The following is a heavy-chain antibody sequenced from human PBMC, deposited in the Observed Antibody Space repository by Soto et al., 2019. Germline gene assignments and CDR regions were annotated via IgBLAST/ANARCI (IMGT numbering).Heavy chain of an antibody. V-gene: IGHV1-69*06. D-gene: IGHD2-15*01. CDR3: ARAGYCSGASCYWFDY. Sequence: QVQLVQSGAEVKKPGSSVKVSCKASGDTFSSYAFSWVRQAPGQGLEWMGGIIPIFGTTKYAQKFQGRVTITADKSTSTAYMELSSLRSEDTAVYYCARAGYCSGASCYWFDYWGQGTLVTVSS. CDR1: GDTFSSYA. J-gene: IGHJ4*02. CDR2: IIPIFGTT.